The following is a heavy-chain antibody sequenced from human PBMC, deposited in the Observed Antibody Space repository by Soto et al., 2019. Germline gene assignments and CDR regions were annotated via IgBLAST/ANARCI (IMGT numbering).Heavy chain of an antibody. D-gene: IGHD4-17*01. CDR1: GFTFSSYS. J-gene: IGHJ4*02. V-gene: IGHV3-21*01. CDR2: ISSSSSYI. CDR3: ARGFTLYGDYEGPFDY. Sequence: GGSLRLSCAASGFTFSSYSMNWVRQAPGKGLEWVSSISSSSSYIYYADSVKGRFTISRDNAKNSLYLQMNSLRAEDTAVYYCARGFTLYGDYEGPFDYWGQGTLVTVSS.